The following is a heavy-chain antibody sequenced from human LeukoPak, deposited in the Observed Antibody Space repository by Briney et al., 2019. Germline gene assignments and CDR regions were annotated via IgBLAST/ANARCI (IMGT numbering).Heavy chain of an antibody. CDR2: ISYDGSNK. Sequence: GGSLRLSCAASGFTFSSYAMHWVRQAPGKGLEWVAVISYDGSNKYYADSVKGRFAISRDNSKNTLYLQMNSLRAEDTAVYYCARDSTSSSIDYWGQGTLVTVSP. V-gene: IGHV3-30*09. D-gene: IGHD1-26*01. CDR3: ARDSTSSSIDY. CDR1: GFTFSSYA. J-gene: IGHJ4*02.